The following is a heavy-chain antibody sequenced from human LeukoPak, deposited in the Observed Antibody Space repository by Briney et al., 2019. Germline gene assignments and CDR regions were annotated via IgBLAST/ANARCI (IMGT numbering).Heavy chain of an antibody. Sequence: GGSLRLSCAASGFTLSSCAMSWVRQAPGKGLEWVSAIGPDGKTYYADSVKGRFTISRDSSKNTLYLQMNSLRAEDTAAYLCVRRESGGNHFGYWGQGTLVTVSS. CDR3: VRRESGGNHFGY. V-gene: IGHV3-23*01. J-gene: IGHJ4*02. CDR2: IGPDGKT. CDR1: GFTLSSCA. D-gene: IGHD1-26*01.